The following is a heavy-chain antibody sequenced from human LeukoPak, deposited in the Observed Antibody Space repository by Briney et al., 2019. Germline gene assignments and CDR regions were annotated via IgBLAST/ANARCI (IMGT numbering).Heavy chain of an antibody. Sequence: AGGSLRLSCAAAGFTFSSYAMHWVRQAPGKGLEWVAVISYDGSNKYYADSVKGRFTISRDNSKNTLYLQMNSLRAEDTAVYYCAKDIGSSGCLDYWGQGTLVTVSS. CDR2: ISYDGSNK. J-gene: IGHJ4*02. CDR1: GFTFSSYA. D-gene: IGHD6-19*01. CDR3: AKDIGSSGCLDY. V-gene: IGHV3-30-3*01.